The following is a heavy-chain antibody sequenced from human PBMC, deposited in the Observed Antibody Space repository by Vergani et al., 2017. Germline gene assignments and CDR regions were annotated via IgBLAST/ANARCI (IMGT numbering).Heavy chain of an antibody. D-gene: IGHD3-3*01. V-gene: IGHV4-34*01. Sequence: QVQLQQWGAGLLKPSETLSLTCAVYGGSFSGYYWSWIRQPPGKGLEWIGEINHSGSTNYNPSLKSRVTISVDTSKNQFSLKLSSVTAADTAVYYCARGPVYDFWSGYSDPYYFDYWGQGTLVTVSS. CDR2: INHSGST. CDR1: GGSFSGYY. CDR3: ARGPVYDFWSGYSDPYYFDY. J-gene: IGHJ4*02.